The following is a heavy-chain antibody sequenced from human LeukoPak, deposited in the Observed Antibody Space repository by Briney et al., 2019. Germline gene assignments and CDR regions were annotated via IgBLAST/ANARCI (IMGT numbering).Heavy chain of an antibody. CDR2: IWYNGNTK. Sequence: GRSLRLSCAASGFNIRSHGMHWVRQAPGKGLEWLAVIWYNGNTKYYADSVKGRFTVSRDDSQNTLHLQMDSLRAEDTAAYYCVSADIWGNYRTDSWGYGALVVVSS. CDR3: VSADIWGNYRTDS. V-gene: IGHV3-33*01. D-gene: IGHD3-16*02. J-gene: IGHJ5*01. CDR1: GFNIRSHG.